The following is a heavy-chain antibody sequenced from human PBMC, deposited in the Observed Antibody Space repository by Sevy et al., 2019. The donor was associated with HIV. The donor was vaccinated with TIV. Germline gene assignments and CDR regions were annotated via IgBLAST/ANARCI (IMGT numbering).Heavy chain of an antibody. D-gene: IGHD3-22*01. CDR2: IDPEDGET. Sequence: ASVKVSCKVSGSTLSQLSMHWVRQAPGKGLEWMGSIDPEDGETIYAQKFQGRLTMTEDTSTDTAYMELSSLRSEDTAVYYCATTKDYYGSSGYPFDYWVQGTLVTVSS. CDR1: GSTLSQLS. CDR3: ATTKDYYGSSGYPFDY. V-gene: IGHV1-24*01. J-gene: IGHJ4*02.